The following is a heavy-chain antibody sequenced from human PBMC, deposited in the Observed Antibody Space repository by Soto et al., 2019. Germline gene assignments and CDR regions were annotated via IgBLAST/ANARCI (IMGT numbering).Heavy chain of an antibody. CDR2: ISKSSRYI. D-gene: IGHD3-22*01. V-gene: IGHV3-21*01. J-gene: IGHJ4*02. CDR3: ARDYYDSFFDY. CDR1: GFTFSSYS. Sequence: GGSLRLSCAASGFTFSSYSMNWVRQAPGKGLEWVSSISKSSRYIYYADSVKGRFTISRDNAKNSLYLQMNSLRAEDTAVYYCARDYYDSFFDYWGQGTLVTVSS.